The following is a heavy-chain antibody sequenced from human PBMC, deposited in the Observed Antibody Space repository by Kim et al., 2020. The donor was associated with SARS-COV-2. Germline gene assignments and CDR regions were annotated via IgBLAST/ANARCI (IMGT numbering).Heavy chain of an antibody. CDR1: GYTFTGYY. Sequence: ASVKVSCKASGYTFTGYYMHWVRQAPGQGLEWMGRINPNSGGTNYEQKFQGRVTMTRDTSISTAYMELSSLRSDDTAMYYCARVPIVGPTGDFDYWGQGTLVTVSS. J-gene: IGHJ4*02. D-gene: IGHD1-26*01. CDR2: INPNSGGT. CDR3: ARVPIVGPTGDFDY. V-gene: IGHV1-2*06.